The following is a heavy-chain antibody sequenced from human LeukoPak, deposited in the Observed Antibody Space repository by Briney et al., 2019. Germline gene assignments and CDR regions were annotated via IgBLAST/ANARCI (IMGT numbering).Heavy chain of an antibody. CDR3: ARVAVTEIYYYYGLDV. CDR1: RFTFSSYA. CDR2: ISYDGRQT. D-gene: IGHD2-21*02. Sequence: GGSLRLSCVASRFTFSSYAMHWVRQIAGKGLDWVAVISYDGRQTYYADSVKGRFTVSRDNSKNTVYLQMNRLRAEDTAVYYCARVAVTEIYYYYGLDVWGQGTTVTISS. J-gene: IGHJ6*02. V-gene: IGHV3-30*04.